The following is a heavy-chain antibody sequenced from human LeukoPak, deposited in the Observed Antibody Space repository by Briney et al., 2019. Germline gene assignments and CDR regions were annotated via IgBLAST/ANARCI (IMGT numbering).Heavy chain of an antibody. CDR1: GFTFSDHF. CDR3: VRVGSVVGSDYLGY. J-gene: IGHJ4*02. D-gene: IGHD2-21*01. V-gene: IGHV3-72*01. Sequence: PGGSLRLSCAVSGFTFSDHFLDWVRQAPGKGLEWVGRSRNKAKSYTTEYAASVKGRFTISRDDSKNSLYLQMNSLKTEDTAVYYCVRVGSVVGSDYLGYWGQGTLVTVSS. CDR2: SRNKAKSYTT.